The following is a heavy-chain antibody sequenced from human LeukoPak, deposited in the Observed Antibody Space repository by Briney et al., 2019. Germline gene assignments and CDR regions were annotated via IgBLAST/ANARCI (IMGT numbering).Heavy chain of an antibody. V-gene: IGHV5-51*01. CDR1: GYSFTSYW. J-gene: IGHJ4*02. CDR3: ARVSSGWCDY. Sequence: GESLQIFCNGSGYSFTSYWIGWVRQLPGKGLEGRGIIYPGDSDTRYSPSFQGQVTISADKSISTAYLQWSSLKASDTAMYYCARVSSGWCDYWGQGTLVTVSS. D-gene: IGHD3-22*01. CDR2: IYPGDSDT.